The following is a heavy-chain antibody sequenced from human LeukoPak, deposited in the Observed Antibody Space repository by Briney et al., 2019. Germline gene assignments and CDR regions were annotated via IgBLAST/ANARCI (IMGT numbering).Heavy chain of an antibody. CDR3: ASSGSIAARYLVQALDY. V-gene: IGHV1-18*01. CDR1: GYTFTSYG. Sequence: GASVKVSCKASGYTFTSYGISWVRQAPGQGLEWMGWISAYNGNTNYAQKLQGRVTMTTDTSTSTAYMELRSLRSDDTAVYYCASSGSIAARYLVQALDYWGQGTLVTVSS. J-gene: IGHJ4*02. CDR2: ISAYNGNT. D-gene: IGHD6-6*01.